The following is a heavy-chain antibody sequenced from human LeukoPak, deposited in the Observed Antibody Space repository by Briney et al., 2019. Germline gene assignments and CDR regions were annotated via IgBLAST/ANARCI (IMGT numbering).Heavy chain of an antibody. V-gene: IGHV3-30*02. J-gene: IGHJ2*01. CDR1: GFTFSNYG. Sequence: GGSLRLSCAASGFTFSNYGMHWVRQAPGKGLEWVAFIRSDGGNKYYADSVKGRFTISRDNFKNTLFLQLNSLRVEDTAVYYCAKDAAQSDWYFDLWGRGTLVTVSS. D-gene: IGHD6-25*01. CDR3: AKDAAQSDWYFDL. CDR2: IRSDGGNK.